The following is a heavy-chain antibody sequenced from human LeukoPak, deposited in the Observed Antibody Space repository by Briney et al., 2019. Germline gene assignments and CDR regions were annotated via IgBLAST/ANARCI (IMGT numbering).Heavy chain of an antibody. Sequence: GGSLRLSCAASGFTFSSYAMSWVRQAPGKGLGWVSAISGSGGSTYYADSVKGRFTISRDNSKNTLYLQMNSLRAEDTAVYYCAKDSGYGLLGYWGQGTLVTVSS. J-gene: IGHJ4*02. CDR3: AKDSGYGLLGY. V-gene: IGHV3-23*01. D-gene: IGHD5-12*01. CDR2: ISGSGGST. CDR1: GFTFSSYA.